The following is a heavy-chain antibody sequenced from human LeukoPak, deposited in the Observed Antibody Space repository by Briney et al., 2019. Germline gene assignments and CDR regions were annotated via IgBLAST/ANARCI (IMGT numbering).Heavy chain of an antibody. CDR3: TRDAGTRLKYSFGYGDY. CDR1: GFTFSSYG. J-gene: IGHJ4*02. CDR2: IRYDGSNK. V-gene: IGHV3-30*02. Sequence: GGSLRLSCAASGFTFSSYGMHWVRQAPGKGLEWVAFIRYDGSNKYYADSVKSRFTISRDDAKSSLYLQMNSLRAEDTAVYYCTRDAGTRLKYSFGYGDYWGQGAMVTVSA. D-gene: IGHD5-18*01.